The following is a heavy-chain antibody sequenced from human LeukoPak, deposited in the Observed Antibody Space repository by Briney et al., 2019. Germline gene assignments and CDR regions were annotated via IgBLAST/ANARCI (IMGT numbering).Heavy chain of an antibody. Sequence: GRSLRLSCAASGFTFSSYGMHWVRQAPGKGLEWVAVIWYDGSNKYYADSVKGRFTISRDNSKNTLYLQMNSLRAEDTAVYYCARDGTTVVPLGMDVWGKGTTVTVSS. J-gene: IGHJ6*04. CDR1: GFTFSSYG. V-gene: IGHV3-33*01. D-gene: IGHD4-23*01. CDR3: ARDGTTVVPLGMDV. CDR2: IWYDGSNK.